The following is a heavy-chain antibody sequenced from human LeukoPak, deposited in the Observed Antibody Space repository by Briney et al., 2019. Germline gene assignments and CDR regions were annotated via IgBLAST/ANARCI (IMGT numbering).Heavy chain of an antibody. D-gene: IGHD1-26*01. CDR1: GFTFSNYC. CDR2: INTDGTST. J-gene: IGHJ4*02. Sequence: PGGSLRLSCAASGFTFSNYCMHWVRQAPGKGLEWISRINTDGTSTIYAASVRGRFTISKDNANNTAYRRMSSLTAEDTAVYYCARGSVGPDCWGQGTLVTV. CDR3: ARGSVGPDC. V-gene: IGHV3-74*01.